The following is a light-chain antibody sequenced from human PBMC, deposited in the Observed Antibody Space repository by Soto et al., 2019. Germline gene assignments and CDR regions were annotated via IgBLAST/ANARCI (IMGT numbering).Light chain of an antibody. CDR2: EVS. Sequence: SVLTQPASVSGSPGQSITISCTGTSSDVGGYNYVSWYQQHPGKAPKLMIYEVSNRPSGVSNRFSGSKSGNTASLTISGLQAEDEADYYCSSYTSSSTLVFGGGTKVTVL. CDR3: SSYTSSSTLV. V-gene: IGLV2-14*01. J-gene: IGLJ2*01. CDR1: SSDVGGYNY.